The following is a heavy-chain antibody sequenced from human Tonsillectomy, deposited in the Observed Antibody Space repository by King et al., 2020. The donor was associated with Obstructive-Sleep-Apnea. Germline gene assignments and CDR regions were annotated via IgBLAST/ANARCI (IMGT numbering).Heavy chain of an antibody. Sequence: VQLVESGGGLVKPGGSLRLSCAASGFTFSSYSMNWVRQAPGKGLEWVSSISSSSSYIYYADSVKGRFTISRDNAKNSLYLQMNSQRAEDTAVYYCARAGGDYVGAFDYWGQGTLVTVSS. D-gene: IGHD4-17*01. V-gene: IGHV3-21*01. CDR2: ISSSSSYI. CDR3: ARAGGDYVGAFDY. CDR1: GFTFSSYS. J-gene: IGHJ4*02.